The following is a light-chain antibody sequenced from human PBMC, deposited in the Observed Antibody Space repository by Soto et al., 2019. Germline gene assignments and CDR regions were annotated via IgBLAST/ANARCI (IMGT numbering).Light chain of an antibody. J-gene: IGLJ2*01. CDR1: NSDIGGYNY. V-gene: IGLV2-14*03. Sequence: QSVLTQPASVSGSPGQSITISCTGTNSDIGGYNYVSWYQQHPGKAPKLMIYDVSNRPSGVSYRFSGSKSGNTASLTISGLQAEEEADYYCSSYTSRSTLGVFGGGNKLTVL. CDR2: DVS. CDR3: SSYTSRSTLGV.